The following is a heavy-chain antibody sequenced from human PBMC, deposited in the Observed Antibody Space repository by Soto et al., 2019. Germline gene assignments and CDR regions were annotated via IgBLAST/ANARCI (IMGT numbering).Heavy chain of an antibody. J-gene: IGHJ4*02. CDR1: GFIFSNAW. CDR2: IKSKADGGTT. Sequence: GGSLRLSCAASGFIFSNAWMSWVRQAPGKGLEWVGRIKSKADGGTTNYAAPVKGGFNISRDGSKNTLYLQMNGLKTEDTAVYYCTTGWSSKDYWGQGTLVTVSS. V-gene: IGHV3-15*01. D-gene: IGHD3-3*01. CDR3: TTGWSSKDY.